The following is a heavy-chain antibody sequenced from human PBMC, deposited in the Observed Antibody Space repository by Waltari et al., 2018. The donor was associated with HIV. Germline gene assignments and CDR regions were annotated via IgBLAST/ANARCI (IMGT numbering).Heavy chain of an antibody. CDR2: TYHRSEWHH. CDR3: VRDSYGFDT. CDR1: GARVSRGTAA. D-gene: IGHD4-17*01. V-gene: IGHV6-1*01. J-gene: IGHJ5*02. Sequence: HVNLKQSGPGLVEASHSIFLSCVISGARVSRGTAAWHWVRQSPAGGLQWLGRTYHRSEWHHDYAVSLKGRMVINLDTAKNQYSLHLSSVTPGDTATYYCVRDSYGFDTWGEGTLVNVPP.